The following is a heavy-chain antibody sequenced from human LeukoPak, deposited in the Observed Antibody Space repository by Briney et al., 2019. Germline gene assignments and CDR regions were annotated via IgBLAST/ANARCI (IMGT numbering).Heavy chain of an antibody. V-gene: IGHV5-10-1*01. J-gene: IGHJ4*02. D-gene: IGHD2-21*02. CDR2: IAPSDSYT. CDR3: ARRLASCGGDCYSFDY. Sequence: GEALKISCKGSGYSFTTYWISWGRQMPGKGLEWMGMIAPSDSYTYYSPSFQGHVTISADKSINTAYLQWTSLRASDTAMYYCARRLASCGGDCYSFDYWGQGTLVTVSS. CDR1: GYSFTTYW.